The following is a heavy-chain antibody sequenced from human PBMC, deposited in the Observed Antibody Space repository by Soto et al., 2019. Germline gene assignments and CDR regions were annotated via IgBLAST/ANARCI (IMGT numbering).Heavy chain of an antibody. Sequence: SVKVSCKASGFTFTSSAVQGVRQARGQRLEWIGWIVVGSGNTNYAQKFQERVTITRDMSTSTAYMELSSLRSEDTAVYYCAANGYYDSSGYYLRDYWGQGTLVTVSS. CDR1: GFTFTSSA. J-gene: IGHJ4*02. CDR2: IVVGSGNT. V-gene: IGHV1-58*01. D-gene: IGHD3-22*01. CDR3: AANGYYDSSGYYLRDY.